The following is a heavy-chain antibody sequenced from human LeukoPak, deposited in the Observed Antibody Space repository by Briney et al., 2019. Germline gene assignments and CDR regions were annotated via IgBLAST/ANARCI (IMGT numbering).Heavy chain of an antibody. V-gene: IGHV3-30*04. D-gene: IGHD5-18*01. J-gene: IGHJ4*02. CDR3: AREAAMVTFSYDY. Sequence: GGSLRLSCAASGFTFSSYAMHWVRQAPGKGLEWGAVISYDGSNKYYADSVKGRFTISRDNSKNTLYLQMNSLRAEDTAVYYCAREAAMVTFSYDYWGQGTLVTVSS. CDR2: ISYDGSNK. CDR1: GFTFSSYA.